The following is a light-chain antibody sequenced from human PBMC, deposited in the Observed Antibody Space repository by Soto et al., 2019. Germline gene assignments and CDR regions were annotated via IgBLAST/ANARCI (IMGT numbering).Light chain of an antibody. V-gene: IGKV3-11*01. CDR2: DAA. Sequence: DIVLTQSPATLSLSPGDRATLSCRASQSVGNSLAWYKQQPGQAPRLLIHDAAYRASGIPERFRGSGSGTAFSLSISSLEPDDLAVYYCQNRSSWPRSFGRGTKVEV. CDR3: QNRSSWPRS. J-gene: IGKJ1*01. CDR1: QSVGNS.